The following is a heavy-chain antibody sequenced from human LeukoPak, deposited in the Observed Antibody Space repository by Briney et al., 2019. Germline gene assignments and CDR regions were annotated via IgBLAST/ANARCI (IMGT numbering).Heavy chain of an antibody. CDR1: GGSISSSIYY. V-gene: IGHV4-39*07. CDR3: ARQSRDGFGPFDY. CDR2: VFYNGAT. J-gene: IGHJ4*02. D-gene: IGHD3-3*01. Sequence: SETLSLTCIVSGGSISSSIYYWAWVRQPPGKGLEWIGTVFYNGATQYSPSLRSRVTISIDTSTNQFSLKLTSVTAADTAIYYCARQSRDGFGPFDYWGQGTLVTVSS.